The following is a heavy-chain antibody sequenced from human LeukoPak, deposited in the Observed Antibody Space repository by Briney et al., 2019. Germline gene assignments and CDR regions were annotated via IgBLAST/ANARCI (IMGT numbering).Heavy chain of an antibody. CDR2: IYYSGST. CDR3: ARHAGGISATDTRPFDY. CDR1: GASFSSSTYY. D-gene: IGHD6-13*01. Sequence: PSETLSLTGTVSGASFSSSTYYWGWIRQPPGKGLEWIGSIYYSGSTYYNPSLKSRVTMSVDTSKNQFSLKLSSVTAADTAVYYCARHAGGISATDTRPFDYWGQGTLVTVSS. J-gene: IGHJ4*02. V-gene: IGHV4-39*01.